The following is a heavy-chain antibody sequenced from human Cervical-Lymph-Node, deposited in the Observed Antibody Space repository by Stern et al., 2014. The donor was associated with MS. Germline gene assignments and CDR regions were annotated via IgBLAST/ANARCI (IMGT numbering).Heavy chain of an antibody. CDR2: INTLGGST. V-gene: IGHV1-46*01. CDR1: GYTFINYY. D-gene: IGHD2-21*02. Sequence: VQLVQSGAEVKKPGASVKVSCKASGYTFINYYMHWVRQAPGHGLEWMGIINTLGGSTDYTQKFQGRLTMTRYTSTTTVSMELSGLRPEDTAVYYCAREYVEASGVGYLYYGLDVWGQGTTVIVSS. CDR3: AREYVEASGVGYLYYGLDV. J-gene: IGHJ6*02.